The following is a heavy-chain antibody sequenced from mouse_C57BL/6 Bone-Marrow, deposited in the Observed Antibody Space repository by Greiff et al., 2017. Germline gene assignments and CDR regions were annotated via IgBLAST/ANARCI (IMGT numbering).Heavy chain of an antibody. V-gene: IGHV7-1*01. CDR2: SRNKANDYTT. CDR1: GFTFSDFY. CDR3: ARDYYGSSDWYFDV. D-gene: IGHD1-1*01. J-gene: IGHJ1*03. Sequence: EVQVVESGGGLVQSGRSLRLSCATSGFTFSDFYMEWVRQAPGKGLEWIAASRNKANDYTTEYSASVKGRFIVSRDTSQSILYLQMNALRAEDTAIYYCARDYYGSSDWYFDVWGTGTTVTVSS.